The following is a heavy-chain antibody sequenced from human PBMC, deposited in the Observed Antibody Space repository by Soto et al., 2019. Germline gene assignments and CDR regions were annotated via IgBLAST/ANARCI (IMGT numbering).Heavy chain of an antibody. J-gene: IGHJ6*02. D-gene: IGHD6-13*01. V-gene: IGHV3-7*05. CDR2: IKQDGSEK. CDR3: ARDLWSSSWYLGYYYYYGMDV. CDR1: GFTFSSYW. Sequence: EVQLVESGGGLVQPGGSLRLSCAASGFTFSSYWMSWVRQAPGKGLEWVANIKQDGSEKYYVDSVKGRFTISRDNAKNSLYLQMNSLRAEDTAVYYCARDLWSSSWYLGYYYYYGMDVWGQGTTVTVSS.